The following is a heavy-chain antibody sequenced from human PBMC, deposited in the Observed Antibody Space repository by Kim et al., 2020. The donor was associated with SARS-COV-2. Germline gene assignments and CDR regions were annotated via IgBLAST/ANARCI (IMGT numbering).Heavy chain of an antibody. V-gene: IGHV3-30*02. D-gene: IGHD2-2*01. Sequence: GRFTISRDNSKNTLYLQMNSLRAEDTAVYYWAKDGPEYWSSTSCSYGMDVWGQGTTVTVSS. J-gene: IGHJ6*02. CDR3: AKDGPEYWSSTSCSYGMDV.